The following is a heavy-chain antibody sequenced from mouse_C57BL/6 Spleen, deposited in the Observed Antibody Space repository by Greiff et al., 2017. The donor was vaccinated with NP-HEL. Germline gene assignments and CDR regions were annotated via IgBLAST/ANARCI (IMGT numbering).Heavy chain of an antibody. CDR2: ISSGSSTI. CDR1: GFTFSDYG. CDR3: ARTGYYAMDY. J-gene: IGHJ4*01. Sequence: EVKVVESGGGLVKPGGSLKLSCAASGFTFSDYGMHWVRQAPEKGLEWVAYISSGSSTIYYADTVKGRFTISRDNAKNTLFLQMTSLRSEDTAKYYCARTGYYAMDYWGQGTSVTVSS. V-gene: IGHV5-17*01.